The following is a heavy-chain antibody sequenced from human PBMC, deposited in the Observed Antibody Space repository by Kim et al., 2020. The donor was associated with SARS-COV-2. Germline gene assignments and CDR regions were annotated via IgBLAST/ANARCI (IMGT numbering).Heavy chain of an antibody. V-gene: IGHV4-39*07. CDR3: ARGYGDYNYGMDV. Sequence: CNPALKSRVTRSVDTSKRQFSLKLSSVTAADTAVYYCARGYGDYNYGMDVWGQGTTVTVSS. J-gene: IGHJ6*02. D-gene: IGHD4-17*01.